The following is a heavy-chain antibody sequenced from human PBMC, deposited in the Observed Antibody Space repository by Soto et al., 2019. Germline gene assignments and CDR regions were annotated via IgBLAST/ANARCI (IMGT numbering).Heavy chain of an antibody. CDR2: IMWNDDN. CDR1: GFSLSSRGVG. J-gene: IGHJ4*02. V-gene: IGHV2-5*01. CDR3: ARLTDLYIMCDF. D-gene: IGHD3-16*01. Sequence: SGPTLVNPTQTLTLTCTFSGFSLSSRGVGVGWVRQPPGKALEWLALIMWNDDNHYRPSLKSRLTITKDTSKNQLVLTMTTMDPVDTGTYYCARLTDLYIMCDFWGQGTQFTVSS.